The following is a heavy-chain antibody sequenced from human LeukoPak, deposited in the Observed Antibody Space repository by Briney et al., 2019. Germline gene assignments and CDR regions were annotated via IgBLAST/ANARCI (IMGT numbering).Heavy chain of an antibody. D-gene: IGHD1-1*01. V-gene: IGHV3-53*01. CDR3: AMSVNDDGCGRLDY. J-gene: IGHJ4*02. CDR2: MYSVATT. CDR1: GFTVSSNY. Sequence: PGASLRLSCAASGFTVSSNYMSWVRQAPGKGLEWVSVMYSVATTYYADSVKGRFTISRDNSKNTLYFQLNSLRAEDTAVYYCAMSVNDDGCGRLDYWGQGTLVT.